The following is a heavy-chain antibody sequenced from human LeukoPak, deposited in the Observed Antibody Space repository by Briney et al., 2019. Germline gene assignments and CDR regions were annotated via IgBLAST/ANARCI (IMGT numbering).Heavy chain of an antibody. CDR3: ARGHSPFDSSGYDAFAI. D-gene: IGHD3-22*01. CDR2: INPSGGST. Sequence: ASVKVSCKASGYTFTSYYMHWVRQAPGQGLEWMGIINPSGGSTSYAQKFQGRVTMTRDMSTSTVYMELSSLRSDDTAVYYCARGHSPFDSSGYDAFAIWGQGTMVTVSS. J-gene: IGHJ3*02. V-gene: IGHV1-46*01. CDR1: GYTFTSYY.